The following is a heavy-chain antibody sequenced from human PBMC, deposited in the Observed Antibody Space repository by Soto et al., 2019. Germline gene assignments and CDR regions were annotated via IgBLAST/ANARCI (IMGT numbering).Heavy chain of an antibody. V-gene: IGHV3-23*01. D-gene: IGHD3-3*01. CDR3: AKCPRITIFGVVITYYYMDV. CDR2: ISGSGGST. Sequence: GGSLRLSCAASGFTFSSYAMSWVRQAPGKGLEWVSAISGSGGSTYYADSVKGRFTISRDNSKNTLYLQMNSLRAEDTAVYYCAKCPRITIFGVVITYYYMDVWGKGTTVTVSS. J-gene: IGHJ6*03. CDR1: GFTFSSYA.